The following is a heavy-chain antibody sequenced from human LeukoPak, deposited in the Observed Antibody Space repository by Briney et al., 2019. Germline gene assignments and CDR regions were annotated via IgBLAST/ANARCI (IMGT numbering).Heavy chain of an antibody. V-gene: IGHV3-15*07. Sequence: GGSLRLSCAASGFTFSNAWMNWVRQAPGKGLEWVGRIKSKTDGGTTDYAAPVKGRFTISRDDSKNTLYLQMNSLKTEDTAVYYCTTDPNVYAPFWYYYYGMDVWGQGTTVTVSS. J-gene: IGHJ6*02. CDR1: GFTFSNAW. CDR2: IKSKTDGGTT. D-gene: IGHD2-8*01. CDR3: TTDPNVYAPFWYYYYGMDV.